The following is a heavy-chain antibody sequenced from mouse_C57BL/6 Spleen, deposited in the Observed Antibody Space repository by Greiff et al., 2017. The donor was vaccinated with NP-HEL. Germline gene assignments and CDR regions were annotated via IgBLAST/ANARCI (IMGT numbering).Heavy chain of an antibody. D-gene: IGHD2-3*01. Sequence: QVQLQQSGPELVKPGASVKISCKASGYAFSSSWMNWVKQRPGKGLEWIGRIYPGDGDTNFNGKFKGKATLTADKSSSTAYMQLSSLTSEDSAVYFCALYDVYFVFAYWGQGTLVTVSA. J-gene: IGHJ3*01. CDR3: ALYDVYFVFAY. CDR1: GYAFSSSW. CDR2: IYPGDGDT. V-gene: IGHV1-82*01.